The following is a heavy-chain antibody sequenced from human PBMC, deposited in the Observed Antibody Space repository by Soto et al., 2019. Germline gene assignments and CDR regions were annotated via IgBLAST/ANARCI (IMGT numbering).Heavy chain of an antibody. CDR1: GYTFRNYD. V-gene: IGHV1-18*01. Sequence: QVQLVQSGAEVKRPGASVKVSCKASGYTFRNYDVAWVRRAPGHGLEGMGWISISEGKTYYQESLQGRVTMTMNTGTTTAYMEVRSLRSDDTAVYYCARKGYIGNFGLDVWGQGTTVTVSS. CDR2: ISISEGKT. CDR3: ARKGYIGNFGLDV. D-gene: IGHD5-12*01. J-gene: IGHJ6*02.